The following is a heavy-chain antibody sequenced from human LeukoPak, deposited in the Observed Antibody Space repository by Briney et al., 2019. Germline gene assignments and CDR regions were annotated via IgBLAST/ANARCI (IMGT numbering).Heavy chain of an antibody. D-gene: IGHD2-15*01. V-gene: IGHV4-39*01. CDR1: GASISGSGYY. CDR3: ARQPSCSGGSCYFFR. J-gene: IGHJ4*02. CDR2: IYYTGST. Sequence: SETLSLTCAVSGASISGSGYYLGWIRQPPGKGLEWSGNIYYTGSTYYNASLQSRVTISIDMSKNQFSLKLSSVTAADTAVYYCARQPSCSGGSCYFFRWGQGTLVTVSS.